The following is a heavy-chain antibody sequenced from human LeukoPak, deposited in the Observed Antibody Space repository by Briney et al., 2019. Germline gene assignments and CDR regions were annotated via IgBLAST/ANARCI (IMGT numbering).Heavy chain of an antibody. J-gene: IGHJ4*02. CDR3: ARGGSGFYY. Sequence: GGSLRLSCTASGFTFSDFSMHWVRQAPGKGLEWVAVMSSDGTKEFYADSVKGRFTISRDNSKNILYLDVNSLRLDDTALYYCARGGSGFYYWGQGTLVTVSS. D-gene: IGHD5-12*01. V-gene: IGHV3-30*04. CDR2: MSSDGTKE. CDR1: GFTFSDFS.